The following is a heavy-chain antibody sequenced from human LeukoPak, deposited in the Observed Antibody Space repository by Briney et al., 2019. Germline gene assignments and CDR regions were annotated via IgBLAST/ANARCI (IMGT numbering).Heavy chain of an antibody. CDR2: IYPGGSDT. J-gene: IGHJ4*02. CDR3: ARQAPTGSGSGYYRQQFDY. CDR1: GYSFTSYW. D-gene: IGHD3-22*01. V-gene: IGHV5-51*01. Sequence: NHGESLKISCKGSGYSFTSYWIGWVRQMPGKGLEWMGIIYPGGSDTRYSPSFQGQVTISADKSISTAYLQWSSLKASDTAMYYCARQAPTGSGSGYYRQQFDYWGQGTLVTVST.